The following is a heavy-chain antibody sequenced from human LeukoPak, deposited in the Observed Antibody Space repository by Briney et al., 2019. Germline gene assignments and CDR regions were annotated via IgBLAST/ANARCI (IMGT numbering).Heavy chain of an antibody. CDR1: GFTFSSYS. J-gene: IGHJ6*02. D-gene: IGHD2-2*01. V-gene: IGHV3-23*01. CDR2: ISYSGSVT. CDR3: AKAIGSTIYHGLDV. Sequence: PGGSLRLSCAASGFTFSSYSMNWVRQAPGKGLEWVSTISYSGSVTNYPDSVQGRFTISRDNSKNTLYLQMNSLRAEDTAVYYCAKAIGSTIYHGLDVWGRGTAVTVSS.